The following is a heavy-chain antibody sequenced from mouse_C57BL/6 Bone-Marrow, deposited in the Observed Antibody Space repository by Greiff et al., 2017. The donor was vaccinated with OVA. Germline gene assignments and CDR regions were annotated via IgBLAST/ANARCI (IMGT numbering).Heavy chain of an antibody. CDR2: INPSTGGT. Sequence: EVQLKESGPELVKPGASVKISCKASGYSFTGYYMNWVKQSPEKSLEWIGEINPSTGGTTYNQKFKAKATLTVDKSSSTAYMQLKSLTSEDSAVYYCARGGYYAMDYWGQGTSVTVSS. V-gene: IGHV1-42*01. CDR1: GYSFTGYY. CDR3: ARGGYYAMDY. J-gene: IGHJ4*01.